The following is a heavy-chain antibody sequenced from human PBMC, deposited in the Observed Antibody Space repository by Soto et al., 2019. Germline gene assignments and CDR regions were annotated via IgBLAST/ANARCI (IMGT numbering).Heavy chain of an antibody. Sequence: EVQLVESGGGLVKPGGSLRLSCAASGFTFSSYSMNWVHQAPGKGLEWVSSISSSSSYIYYADSVKGRFTISRDNAKNSLYLQMNSLRAEDTAVYYCASLYNWNDYYYYGMDVWGQGTTVTVSS. J-gene: IGHJ6*02. CDR1: GFTFSSYS. CDR3: ASLYNWNDYYYYGMDV. CDR2: ISSSSSYI. V-gene: IGHV3-21*01. D-gene: IGHD1-1*01.